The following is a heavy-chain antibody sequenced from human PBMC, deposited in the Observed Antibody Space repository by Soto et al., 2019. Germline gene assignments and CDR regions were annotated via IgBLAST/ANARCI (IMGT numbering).Heavy chain of an antibody. D-gene: IGHD6-13*01. CDR1: GYTFTSYD. CDR2: MNPNSGNT. J-gene: IGHJ2*01. Sequence: GASVKVSCKASGYTFTSYDINWGGQATGQGVVWMGWMNPNSGNTGYAQKFQGRVTMTRNTSISTAYMELSSLGSEDTAVYYCARRGIAAAGYYYYYYFDLWGRGTLVTVSS. CDR3: ARRGIAAAGYYYYYYFDL. V-gene: IGHV1-8*01.